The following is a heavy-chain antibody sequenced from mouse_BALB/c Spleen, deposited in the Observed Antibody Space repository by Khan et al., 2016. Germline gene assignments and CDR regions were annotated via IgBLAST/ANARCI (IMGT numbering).Heavy chain of an antibody. CDR2: ILPGSGNS. CDR1: GYTFSSYW. Sequence: QVQLKQSGAELMKPGASVKISCKATGYTFSSYWIEWVKQRPGHGLEWIGEILPGSGNSIYNEKFKGTATFTADTSSNTAYMQLSSLTSEDSAVDYCASRGGNYWYFDVWGAGTTVTVSS. CDR3: ASRGGNYWYFDV. J-gene: IGHJ1*01. V-gene: IGHV1-9*01. D-gene: IGHD1-1*01.